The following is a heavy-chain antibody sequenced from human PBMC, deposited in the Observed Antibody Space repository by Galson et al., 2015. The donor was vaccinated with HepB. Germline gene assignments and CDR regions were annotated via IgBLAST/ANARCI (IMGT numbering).Heavy chain of an antibody. CDR2: IIPIFGTA. V-gene: IGHV1-69*13. CDR3: AREKGGDSSGWYMGY. J-gene: IGHJ4*02. CDR1: GYTFTGYY. Sequence: SVKVSCKASGYTFTGYYMHWVRQAPGQGLEWMGGIIPIFGTANYAQKFQGRVTITADESTSTAYMELSSLRSEDTAVYYCAREKGGDSSGWYMGYWGQGTLVTVSS. D-gene: IGHD6-19*01.